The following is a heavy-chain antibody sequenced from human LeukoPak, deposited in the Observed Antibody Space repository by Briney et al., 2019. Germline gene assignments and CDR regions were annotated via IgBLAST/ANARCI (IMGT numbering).Heavy chain of an antibody. CDR2: IYSDGTT. D-gene: IGHD1-26*01. J-gene: IGHJ3*02. V-gene: IGHV3-66*01. CDR1: GFTFSGYY. CDR3: ARAKDSGSYKSAFDI. Sequence: GGSLRLSCAASGFTFSGYYMNWVRQAPGKGLEWVSVIYSDGTTYYSDSVKGRFTISRDNSKNTLYFQMNSMRAEDTAVYYCARAKDSGSYKSAFDIWGQGTMVTVSS.